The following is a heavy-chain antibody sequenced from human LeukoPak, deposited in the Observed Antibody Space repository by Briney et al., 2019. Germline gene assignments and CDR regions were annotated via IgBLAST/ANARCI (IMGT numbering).Heavy chain of an antibody. V-gene: IGHV4-4*07. Sequence: SETLSLTCTVSGGSISSYYWSWIRQPAGKGLEWIGRIYTSGSTNYNPSLKSRVTMSVDTSKNQFSLKLSSVTAADTAVYYCARGRAARYYYYYMDVWGKGTTVTVSS. CDR1: GGSISSYY. CDR2: IYTSGST. D-gene: IGHD6-6*01. J-gene: IGHJ6*03. CDR3: ARGRAARYYYYYMDV.